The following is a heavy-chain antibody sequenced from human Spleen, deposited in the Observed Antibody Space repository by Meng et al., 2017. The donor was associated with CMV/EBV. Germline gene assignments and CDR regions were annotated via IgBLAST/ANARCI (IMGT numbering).Heavy chain of an antibody. CDR2: INHSGST. Sequence: VQLQQWGAGLLKPSETLSLTCAVYGGSVSGYYWSWIRQPPGKGLEWIGEINHSGSTNYNPSLKSRVTISVDTSKNQFSLKLSSVTAADTAVYYCARGGYEWYPYNWFDPWGQGTLVTVSS. CDR3: ARGGYEWYPYNWFDP. V-gene: IGHV4-34*01. CDR1: GGSVSGYY. D-gene: IGHD3-3*01. J-gene: IGHJ5*02.